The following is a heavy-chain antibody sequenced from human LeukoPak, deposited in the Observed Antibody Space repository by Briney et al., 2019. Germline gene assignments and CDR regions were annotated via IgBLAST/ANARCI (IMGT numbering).Heavy chain of an antibody. Sequence: SETLSLPCTASGGPISNYHGSWIRQPPGKGLEWIGYIYYTGSTNYNPSLKSRVTISVDTSKNQFSLKLSSMSAADTAVYYCARETYRYCTSTSCGLHCFYYWGPGILVTVSS. CDR1: GGPISNYH. V-gene: IGHV4-59*01. CDR3: ARETYRYCTSTSCGLHCFYY. D-gene: IGHD2-2*01. CDR2: IYYTGST. J-gene: IGHJ4*02.